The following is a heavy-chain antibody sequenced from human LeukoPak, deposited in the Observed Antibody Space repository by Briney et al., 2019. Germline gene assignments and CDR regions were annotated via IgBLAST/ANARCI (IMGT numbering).Heavy chain of an antibody. CDR2: IYYSGST. V-gene: IGHV4-39*07. CDR3: ARDLAGTTYGWFDP. D-gene: IGHD1-7*01. CDR1: GGSISSSSYY. J-gene: IGHJ5*02. Sequence: SETLSLTCTVSGGSISSSSYYWGWIRQPPGKGLEWIGSIYYSGSTYYNPSLKSRVTISVDTSKNQFSLKLSSVTAADTAVYYCARDLAGTTYGWFDPWGQGTLVTVSS.